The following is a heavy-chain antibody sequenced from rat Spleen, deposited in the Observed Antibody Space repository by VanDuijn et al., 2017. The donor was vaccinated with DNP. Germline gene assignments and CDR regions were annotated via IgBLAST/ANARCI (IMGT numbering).Heavy chain of an antibody. CDR3: ARGTNYVSFADDFDY. J-gene: IGHJ2*01. D-gene: IGHD1-3*01. Sequence: EVKLVESGGGLVQPGRSLKLSCAASGFNFNDYWMGWVRQAPGKGLEWIGAINKDSSTINYTPSLKDKFTISRDNAQNTLYLEMSRLGSEDTAIYDCARGTNYVSFADDFDYWGQGVMVTVSS. V-gene: IGHV4-2*01. CDR2: INKDSSTI. CDR1: GFNFNDYW.